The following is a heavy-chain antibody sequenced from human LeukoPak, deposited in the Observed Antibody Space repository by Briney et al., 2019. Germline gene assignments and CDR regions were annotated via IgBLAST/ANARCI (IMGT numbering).Heavy chain of an antibody. CDR2: ITWNSDNI. V-gene: IGHV3-9*03. Sequence: GGSLTLSCAASGFTFDDYAMHWVRHAPGKGLEWVSGITWNSDNIEYADSVKGRFPIYRDNAKNSLYLQMNSLRAEDMALYYCAKGGGGRLIYYYYMDVWGKGATVTISS. CDR3: AKGGGGRLIYYYYMDV. D-gene: IGHD3-16*01. J-gene: IGHJ6*03. CDR1: GFTFDDYA.